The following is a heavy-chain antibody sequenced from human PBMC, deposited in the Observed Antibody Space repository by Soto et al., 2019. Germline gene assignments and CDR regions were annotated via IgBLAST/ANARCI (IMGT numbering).Heavy chain of an antibody. CDR1: GYTVANYD. Sequence: QVQLVPSAAEVKKPGASVKVSCKAAGYTVANYDISWVRQAPGQGLEWMGWISTESGHTEYAQNIQGRVTLTADSSTTTVHRELRILRSDDTSVDSCARSYFDSWTEYSNPGKYWGQGTLVAVSS. CDR2: ISTESGHT. CDR3: ARSYFDSWTEYSNPGKY. V-gene: IGHV1-18*04. J-gene: IGHJ4*02. D-gene: IGHD3-3*01.